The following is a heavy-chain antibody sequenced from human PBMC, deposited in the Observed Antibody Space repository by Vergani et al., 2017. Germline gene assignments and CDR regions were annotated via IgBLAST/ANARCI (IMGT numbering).Heavy chain of an antibody. CDR3: ARDQRRPYSDGSSAGNYYYGMDV. J-gene: IGHJ6*02. CDR1: GYTFTSYY. CDR2: INPSGGST. V-gene: IGHV1-46*01. D-gene: IGHD5-18*01. Sequence: QVQLVQSGAEVKKPGASVKVSCKASGYTFTSYYMHWVRQAPGQGLEWMGIINPSGGSTSYAQKFQGRVTMTRDTSTSTVYIELSSLRSEDTAVYYCARDQRRPYSDGSSAGNYYYGMDVWGQGTTVTVSS.